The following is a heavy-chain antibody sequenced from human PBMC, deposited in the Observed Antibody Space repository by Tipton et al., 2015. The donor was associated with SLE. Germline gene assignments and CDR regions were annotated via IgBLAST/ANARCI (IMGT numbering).Heavy chain of an antibody. D-gene: IGHD3-16*01. CDR2: INHSGST. CDR1: GESFMGYY. Sequence: TLSLTCAVYGESFMGYYWSWIRQSPGKGLEWVGEINHSGSTNYNPSLESRVSLSVDVSRGQFSLKLSSVTAADTAVYYCARHMITGGEFDYWGQGTTVTVSS. V-gene: IGHV4-34*01. J-gene: IGHJ4*03. CDR3: ARHMITGGEFDY.